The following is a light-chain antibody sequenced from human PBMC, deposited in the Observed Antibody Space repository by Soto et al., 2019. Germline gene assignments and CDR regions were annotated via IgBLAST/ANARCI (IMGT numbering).Light chain of an antibody. CDR1: SSNIGARYE. CDR3: QSYDSSLSGYV. CDR2: GNS. V-gene: IGLV1-40*01. J-gene: IGLJ1*01. Sequence: QAVVTQPPSVSGAPGQRVTVSCTGSSSNIGARYEVHWYQQLPGTAPKLLIYGNSNRPSGVPDRFSGSKSGTSASLAITGLQAEDEADYSCQSYDSSLSGYVFGTGTKLTVL.